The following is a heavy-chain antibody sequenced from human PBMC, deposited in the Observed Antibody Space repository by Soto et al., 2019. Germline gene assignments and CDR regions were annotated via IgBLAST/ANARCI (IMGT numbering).Heavy chain of an antibody. Sequence: QVQLQESGPGLVKPSQTLSLTCTVSGGSISSGGYYWSWIRQHPGQGLEWIGYISYSGSTYYNPSLETRVTISVDTSKNQFSLKLSSVTAADTAVYYCARAAHYSSTFRWFDPWGQGTLVAVSS. CDR1: GGSISSGGYY. V-gene: IGHV4-31*03. CDR3: ARAAHYSSTFRWFDP. J-gene: IGHJ5*02. D-gene: IGHD6-13*01. CDR2: ISYSGST.